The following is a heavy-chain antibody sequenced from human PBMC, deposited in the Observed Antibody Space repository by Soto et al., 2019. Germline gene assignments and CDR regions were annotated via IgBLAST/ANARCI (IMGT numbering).Heavy chain of an antibody. CDR1: GFTVSSNY. CDR2: IYSGGST. V-gene: IGHV3-53*01. D-gene: IGHD4-17*01. J-gene: IGHJ6*02. Sequence: GGSLRLSCAASGFTVSSNYMSWVRQAPGKGLEWVSVIYSGGSTYYADSVKGRFTISRDNSKNTLYLQMNSLRAEDTAVYYCARAXFRDYGGNYYYYYGMDVWGQGTTVTVSS. CDR3: ARAXFRDYGGNYYYYYGMDV.